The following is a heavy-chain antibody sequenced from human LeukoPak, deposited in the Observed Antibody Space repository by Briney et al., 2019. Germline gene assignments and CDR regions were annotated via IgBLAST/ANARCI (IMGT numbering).Heavy chain of an antibody. CDR1: GGSFSGYY. V-gene: IGHV4-34*01. CDR3: ARLGVYCSSTSCYTGPSYYYYYMDV. D-gene: IGHD2-2*02. Sequence: ASEILSLTCAVYGGSFSGYYWSWIRQPPGKGLEWIGEINHSGSTNYNPSLKSRVTISVDTSKNQFSLKLSSVTAADTAVYYCARLGVYCSSTSCYTGPSYYYYYMDVWGKGTTVTVSS. J-gene: IGHJ6*03. CDR2: INHSGST.